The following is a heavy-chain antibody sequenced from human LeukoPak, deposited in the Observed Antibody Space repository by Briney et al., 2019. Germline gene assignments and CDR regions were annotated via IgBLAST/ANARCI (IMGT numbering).Heavy chain of an antibody. V-gene: IGHV3-7*01. CDR3: ARDQDYGDYVWSPGFDY. D-gene: IGHD4-17*01. CDR1: GFTFSSYW. Sequence: GGSLRLSCAASGFTFSSYWMSWVRQAPGKGLEWVANIKQDGSEKYYVDSVKGRFTISRDNAKNSLYLQMNSLRAEDTAVYYCARDQDYGDYVWSPGFDYWGQGTLVTVSS. J-gene: IGHJ4*02. CDR2: IKQDGSEK.